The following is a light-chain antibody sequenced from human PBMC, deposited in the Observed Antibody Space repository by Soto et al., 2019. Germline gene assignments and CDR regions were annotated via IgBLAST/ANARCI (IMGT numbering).Light chain of an antibody. CDR1: QSINTF. J-gene: IGKJ4*01. Sequence: EVLLTQSPATLSVSPGESVTLSCRARQSINTFLAWYQQKPGQAPRLLIYDASYRAAGIPARFSGRGSGTDFTLTINSLEPEDFAVYHCQQRSIWPLTFGGGTRVE. CDR3: QQRSIWPLT. V-gene: IGKV3-11*01. CDR2: DAS.